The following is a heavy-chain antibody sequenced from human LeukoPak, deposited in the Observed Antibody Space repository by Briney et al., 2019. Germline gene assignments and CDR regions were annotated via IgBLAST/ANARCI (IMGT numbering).Heavy chain of an antibody. D-gene: IGHD3-10*01. CDR3: ARVRGELLSQYYFDY. CDR1: GYSFTSYW. CDR2: ISPGDSDT. V-gene: IGHV5-51*01. Sequence: GESLKISCKGSGYSFTSYWIGWVRQMPGKGLEWMGIISPGDSDTRYSPPFQGQVTISADKSITTAYLQWSSLKASDTAIYYCARVRGELLSQYYFDYWGQGTLVTVSS. J-gene: IGHJ4*02.